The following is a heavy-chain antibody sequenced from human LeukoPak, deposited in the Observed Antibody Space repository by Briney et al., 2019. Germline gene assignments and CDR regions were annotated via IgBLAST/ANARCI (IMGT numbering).Heavy chain of an antibody. CDR3: ARAPLYSYFDY. CDR2: ISPSGGST. CDR1: GYTFTSNY. Sequence: ASVKVSCKAFGYTFTSNYMHWVRQAPGQGPEWMGVISPSGGSTTYAQKFQGRVILTRDMSTSTDYLELSSLRSEDTAVYYCARAPLYSYFDYWGQGTLVTVSS. D-gene: IGHD2-15*01. J-gene: IGHJ4*02. V-gene: IGHV1-46*01.